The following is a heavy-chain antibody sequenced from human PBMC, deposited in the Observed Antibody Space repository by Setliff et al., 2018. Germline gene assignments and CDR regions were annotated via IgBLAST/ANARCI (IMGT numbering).Heavy chain of an antibody. CDR2: IYHSGRT. V-gene: IGHV4-38-2*02. D-gene: IGHD1-7*01. CDR3: ARNWHWGFDP. Sequence: SETLSLTCTVSGYSISSGYYWGWIRQPPGKGLEWIGSIYHSGRTYYNPSLKSRVTISVDTSKNKFSLKLSSVTAADTAVYYCARNWHWGFDPWGRGALVTVSS. CDR1: GYSISSGYY. J-gene: IGHJ5*02.